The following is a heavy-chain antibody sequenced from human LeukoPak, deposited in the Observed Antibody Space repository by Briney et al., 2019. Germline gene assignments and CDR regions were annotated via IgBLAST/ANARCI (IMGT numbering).Heavy chain of an antibody. D-gene: IGHD6-13*01. CDR3: ARDPGIAAAGSRLLAFDI. J-gene: IGHJ3*02. Sequence: GASVKVSCKASGYTFTSYGISWVRQAPGQGLEWMGWISAYNGNTNYAQKLQGRVTMTTDTSTSTAYMELRSLRSDDTAVYYCARDPGIAAAGSRLLAFDIWGQGTMVTVSS. CDR1: GYTFTSYG. V-gene: IGHV1-18*01. CDR2: ISAYNGNT.